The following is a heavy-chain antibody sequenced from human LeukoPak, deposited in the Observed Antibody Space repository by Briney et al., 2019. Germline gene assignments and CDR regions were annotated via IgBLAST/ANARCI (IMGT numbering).Heavy chain of an antibody. J-gene: IGHJ4*02. CDR1: GYTLTELS. CDR3: ATHRGSSALYYFDY. CDR2: FDPEDGET. V-gene: IGHV1-24*01. Sequence: GASVKVSCKVSGYTLTELSMHWVRQAPGEGLEWMGGFDPEDGETIYAQKFQGRVTMTEDTSTDTAYMELSSLRSEDTAVYYCATHRGSSALYYFDYWGQGTLVTVSS. D-gene: IGHD1-26*01.